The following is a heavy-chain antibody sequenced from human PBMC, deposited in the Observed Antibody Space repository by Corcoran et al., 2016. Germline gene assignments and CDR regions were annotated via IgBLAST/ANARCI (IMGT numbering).Heavy chain of an antibody. Sequence: QLQLQESGPGLVKPSETLSLTCSVSGGSISSTTYYWGWIRQPPGQGLEWIGNFSYGGNNYYTPSLKSRVTISLDTSKNEVSLRLSSVTAADTALYFCTNNGNWYGVGDHWGQGTLVTVSS. J-gene: IGHJ5*02. V-gene: IGHV4-39*07. CDR3: TNNGNWYGVGDH. D-gene: IGHD1-20*01. CDR2: FSYGGNN. CDR1: GGSISSTTYY.